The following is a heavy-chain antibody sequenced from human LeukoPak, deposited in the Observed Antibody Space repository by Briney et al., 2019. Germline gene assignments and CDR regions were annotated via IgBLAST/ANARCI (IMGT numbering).Heavy chain of an antibody. D-gene: IGHD3-22*01. CDR1: GFSFSSYS. J-gene: IGHJ4*02. CDR2: ISSSSSYI. V-gene: IGHV3-21*01. Sequence: GGSLRLSCAASGFSFSSYSMNWVRQAPGKGLEWVSSISSSSSYIYYADSVKGRFTISRDNAKNSLYLQMNSLRAEDTAVYYCARVGSGVGPYHYDSSGYGYWGREPWSPSPQ. CDR3: ARVGSGVGPYHYDSSGYGY.